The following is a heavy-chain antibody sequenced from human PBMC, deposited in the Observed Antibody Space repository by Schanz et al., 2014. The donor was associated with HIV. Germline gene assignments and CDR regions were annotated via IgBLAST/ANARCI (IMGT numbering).Heavy chain of an antibody. CDR1: GFTFSSFA. CDR3: AKDRNYYDSKYRGKGNYYYYYGMDV. D-gene: IGHD3-22*01. CDR2: ISYDGTNK. J-gene: IGHJ6*02. V-gene: IGHV3-30-3*01. Sequence: QVQLVESGGGVVQPGRSLRLSCAASGFTFSSFAMNWVRQAPGKGLEWVAFISYDGTNKNYADSVNGRFSISRDNSKNTLYLQMKSLRAEDTAVYYCAKDRNYYDSKYRGKGNYYYYYGMDVWGQGTTVTVSS.